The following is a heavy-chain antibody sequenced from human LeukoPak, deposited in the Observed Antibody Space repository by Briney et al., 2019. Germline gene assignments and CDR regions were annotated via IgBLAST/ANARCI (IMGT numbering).Heavy chain of an antibody. D-gene: IGHD4-17*01. Sequence: GGSLRLSCAASGFTFSSYWMSWVRQAPGKGLEWVANIKQDGSEKYYVDSVKGRFTISRDNAKNSLYLQMNSLRAEDTAVYCCAREADDYGDYGDYWGQGTLVTVSS. CDR2: IKQDGSEK. CDR3: AREADDYGDYGDY. J-gene: IGHJ4*02. V-gene: IGHV3-7*01. CDR1: GFTFSSYW.